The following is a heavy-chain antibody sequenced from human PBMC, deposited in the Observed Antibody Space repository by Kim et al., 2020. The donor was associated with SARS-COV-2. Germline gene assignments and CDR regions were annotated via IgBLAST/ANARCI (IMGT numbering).Heavy chain of an antibody. Sequence: FNPSLKSRVTISVDTSKNQFSLKLSSVTAADTAVYYCARDRWGSSGSFDYWGQGTLVTVSS. J-gene: IGHJ4*02. CDR3: ARDRWGSSGSFDY. V-gene: IGHV4-30-2*04. D-gene: IGHD3-22*01.